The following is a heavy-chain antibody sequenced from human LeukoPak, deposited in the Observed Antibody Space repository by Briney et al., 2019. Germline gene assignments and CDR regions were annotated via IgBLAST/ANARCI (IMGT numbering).Heavy chain of an antibody. CDR3: ARGAYNYALYFDL. V-gene: IGHV6-1*01. CDR2: TFYRSRWFI. D-gene: IGHD5-18*01. J-gene: IGHJ4*02. CDR1: GDSVSSNSAA. Sequence: SQTLSLTCGISGDSVSSNSAAWNWIRQSPSRGLEWLGRTFYRSRWFIDYAVSVSLKSRITIKADTSKNQFSLQLNSVTPEDTAVYYCARGAYNYALYFDLWGWGTLVTVSS.